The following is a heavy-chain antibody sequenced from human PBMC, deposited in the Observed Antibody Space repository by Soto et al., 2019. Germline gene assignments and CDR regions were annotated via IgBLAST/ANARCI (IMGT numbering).Heavy chain of an antibody. CDR2: IYYSGST. D-gene: IGHD1-26*01. CDR1: GCSISSYY. J-gene: IGHJ4*02. V-gene: IGHV4-59*01. CDR3: ARRWGPTFDF. Sequence: SETLSLTCTVSGCSISSYYWGWIRQPPGKGLEWIGYIYYSGSTNYNPSLKSRVTISVDTSKNQFSLKLSSVTAADTAVYYCARRWGPTFDFWGQGTLVTVSS.